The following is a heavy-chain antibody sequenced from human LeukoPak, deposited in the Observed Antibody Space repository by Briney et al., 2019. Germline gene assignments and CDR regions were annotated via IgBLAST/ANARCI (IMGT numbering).Heavy chain of an antibody. CDR3: ARDSGYDLGIDSWFDP. CDR1: GYTFTSYG. D-gene: IGHD5-12*01. J-gene: IGHJ5*02. CDR2: ISAYNGNT. V-gene: IGHV1-18*04. Sequence: ASVKVSCKASGYTFTSYGISWVRQAPGQGLEWMGWISAYNGNTNYAQKLQGRVTMTTDTSTSTAYMELRSLRSDDTAVCYCARDSGYDLGIDSWFDPWGQGTLVTVSS.